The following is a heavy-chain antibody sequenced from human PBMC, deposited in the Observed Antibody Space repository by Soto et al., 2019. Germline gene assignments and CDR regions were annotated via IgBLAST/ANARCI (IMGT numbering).Heavy chain of an antibody. V-gene: IGHV1-69*13. CDR2: IIPIFGTA. D-gene: IGHD3-22*01. CDR1: GGTFSSYA. Sequence: SVKVSCKASGGTFSSYAISWVRQAPGQGLEWMGGIIPIFGTANYAQKFQGRVTITADESKRTAYMELSSLRSEDTAVYYFARESPRSRGGYYFAYYSYGTDVWGQGTTVTVSS. J-gene: IGHJ6*02. CDR3: ARESPRSRGGYYFAYYSYGTDV.